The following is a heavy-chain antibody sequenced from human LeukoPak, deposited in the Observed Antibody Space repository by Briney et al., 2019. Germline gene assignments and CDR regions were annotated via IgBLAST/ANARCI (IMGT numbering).Heavy chain of an antibody. CDR3: AKEGPDLSFDI. J-gene: IGHJ3*02. V-gene: IGHV3-30*18. Sequence: GGSLRLSCAASGFTFNTYTMNWVRQAPGKGLEWVALISYDSNKFFADSVKGRFTISRDNSNNTLFLQMNSLRAEDTAVYYCAKEGPDLSFDIWGQGTMLTVSS. CDR2: ISYDSNK. D-gene: IGHD2/OR15-2a*01. CDR1: GFTFNTYT.